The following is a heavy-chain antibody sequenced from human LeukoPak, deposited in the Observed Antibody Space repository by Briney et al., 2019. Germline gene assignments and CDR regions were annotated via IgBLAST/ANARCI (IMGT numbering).Heavy chain of an antibody. CDR1: GFTFSSYA. CDR2: ISSNGGST. D-gene: IGHD2-15*01. V-gene: IGHV3-64*01. CDR3: ARDLRHCSAGSCVLGVPDWSYYMDV. J-gene: IGHJ6*03. Sequence: GGSLRLSCATSGFTFSSYAMHWVRQAPGKGLEYVSAISSNGGSTYYANSVKGRFTISRDNSKNTLYLQMGSLRAEDMAVYHCARDLRHCSAGSCVLGVPDWSYYMDVWGKGTTVTVSS.